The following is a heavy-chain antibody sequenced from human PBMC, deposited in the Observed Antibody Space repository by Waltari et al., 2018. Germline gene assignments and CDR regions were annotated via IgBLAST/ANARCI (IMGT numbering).Heavy chain of an antibody. J-gene: IGHJ4*02. CDR2: ISSSSSTI. D-gene: IGHD6-13*01. CDR3: ARGTAGTIDY. Sequence: EVQLVESGGGLVQPGGSLRLSCAASDFTFSSYSMNWVRQAPGKGLEWVSYISSSSSTIYYADSVKGRFTISRDNAKNSLYLQMNSLRAEDTAVYYCARGTAGTIDYWGQGTLVTVSS. V-gene: IGHV3-48*01. CDR1: DFTFSSYS.